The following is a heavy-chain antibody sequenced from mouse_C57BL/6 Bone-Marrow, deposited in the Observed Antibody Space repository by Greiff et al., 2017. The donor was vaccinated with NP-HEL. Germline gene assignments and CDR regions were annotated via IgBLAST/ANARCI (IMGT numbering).Heavy chain of an antibody. CDR2: IYPGDGDT. CDR3: ARGAY. Sequence: QVQLQHSGAELVKPGASVKISCKASGYAFSNYWMNWVKQRPGKGLEWIGQIYPGDGDTNYNGKCKDKATVTADKSSSTAYMQLSRLTSEDSAVYFCARGAYWGQGTLVTVSA. V-gene: IGHV1-80*01. CDR1: GYAFSNYW. J-gene: IGHJ3*01.